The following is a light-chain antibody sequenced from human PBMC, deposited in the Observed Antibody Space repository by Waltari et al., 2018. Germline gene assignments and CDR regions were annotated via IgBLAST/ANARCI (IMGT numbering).Light chain of an antibody. CDR1: SSNIGNNA. CDR2: DDS. Sequence: QSVLTQPPSVSEAPRQRVTISCSGSSSNIGNNAVHWYQQLPGNAPRLLIYDDSLLPSGVPDRFSGSKSGTSASLAIIGLQSEDEALYYCATWDDSLNGGVFGGGTKLTVL. CDR3: ATWDDSLNGGV. J-gene: IGLJ3*02. V-gene: IGLV1-36*01.